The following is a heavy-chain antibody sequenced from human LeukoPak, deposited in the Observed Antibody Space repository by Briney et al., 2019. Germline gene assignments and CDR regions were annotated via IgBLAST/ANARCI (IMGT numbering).Heavy chain of an antibody. Sequence: SETLSLTCSVSGGCIIRSSYYWGWIRQTPGKGLEWIASIDYTGSTYYNPSLGSRVTISVDTSKNQFSLKLSSVTAADMGVHYCVRHRGGSGYSDLDAFEIWGQGTMVTVSS. D-gene: IGHD6-25*01. CDR2: IDYTGST. CDR3: VRHRGGSGYSDLDAFEI. CDR1: GGCIIRSSYY. V-gene: IGHV4-39*01. J-gene: IGHJ3*02.